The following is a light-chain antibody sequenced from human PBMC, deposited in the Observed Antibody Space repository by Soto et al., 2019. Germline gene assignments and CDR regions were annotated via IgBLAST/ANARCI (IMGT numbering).Light chain of an antibody. Sequence: DIQMTPSPSSVSASVRDRVTSTCRASPGISSWLGWYQQKPGKAPKLLSYGAFSLQTGVPSRFCGSGSWTDFTLTISSLQPEDVATDECQQDKNFLPLTCGGGTKEEI. J-gene: IGKJ4*01. CDR2: GAF. CDR3: QQDKNFLPLT. V-gene: IGKV1-12*01. CDR1: PGISSW.